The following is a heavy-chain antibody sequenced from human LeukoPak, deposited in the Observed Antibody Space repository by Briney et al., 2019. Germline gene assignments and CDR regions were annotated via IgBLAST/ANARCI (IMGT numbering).Heavy chain of an antibody. Sequence: PSETLSLTCTVSGGSISSYYWSWIRQPPGKGLEWIGYIYYSGSTYYNPSLKSRVTISVDTSKNQFSLKLSSVTAADTAVYYCARGRYGSGSSLWFDPWGQGTLVTVSS. D-gene: IGHD3-10*01. J-gene: IGHJ5*02. CDR3: ARGRYGSGSSLWFDP. CDR2: IYYSGST. CDR1: GGSISSYY. V-gene: IGHV4-30-4*08.